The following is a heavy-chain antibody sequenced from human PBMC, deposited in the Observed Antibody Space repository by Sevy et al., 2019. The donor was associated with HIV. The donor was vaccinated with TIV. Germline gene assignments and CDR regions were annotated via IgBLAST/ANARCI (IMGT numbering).Heavy chain of an antibody. CDR1: GFTFSSYE. V-gene: IGHV3-48*03. D-gene: IGHD4-17*01. CDR2: ISNSGTTI. CDR3: DSDLPHSATTVAHFDY. Sequence: GGSLRLSCAASGFTFSSYEMNWVRQAPGKGLEWVSYISNSGTTISYSDSVRGRFSISRDNARNTLYLQMNSLSAEDTAVSYCDSDLPHSATTVAHFDYWGQGTLVTVSS. J-gene: IGHJ4*02.